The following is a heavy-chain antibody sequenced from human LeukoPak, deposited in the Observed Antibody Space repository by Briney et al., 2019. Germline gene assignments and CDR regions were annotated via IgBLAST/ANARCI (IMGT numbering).Heavy chain of an antibody. V-gene: IGHV3-23*01. CDR2: ISGSGGST. Sequence: GGSLRLSCAASGFTFSSYAMSWFRQAPGKGLEWVSAISGSGGSTYYADSVKGRFTISRDNSKNTLYLQMNSLRAEDTAVYYCAKDQSSPYGSFFDYWGQGTLVTVSS. CDR1: GFTFSSYA. J-gene: IGHJ4*02. D-gene: IGHD3-10*01. CDR3: AKDQSSPYGSFFDY.